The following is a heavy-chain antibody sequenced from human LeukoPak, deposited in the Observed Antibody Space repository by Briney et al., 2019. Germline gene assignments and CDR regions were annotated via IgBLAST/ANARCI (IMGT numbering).Heavy chain of an antibody. J-gene: IGHJ6*03. D-gene: IGHD3-3*01. CDR1: VGSISSYY. CDR3: ARGSPWYYDFWSGYRPDYMDV. CDR2: IYTSGST. Sequence: PSETLSLTCTVSVGSISSYYWSWIRQPAGRGLEWIGRIYTSGSTNYNPSPKSRVTMSVDTSKNQFSLKLSSVTAEDTAVYYCARGSPWYYDFWSGYRPDYMDVWGKGTTVTVSS. V-gene: IGHV4-4*07.